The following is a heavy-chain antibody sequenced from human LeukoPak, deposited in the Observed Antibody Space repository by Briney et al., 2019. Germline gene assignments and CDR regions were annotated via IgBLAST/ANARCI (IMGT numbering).Heavy chain of an antibody. CDR1: GFTVSSNY. J-gene: IGHJ4*02. D-gene: IGHD5-24*01. CDR2: IYSGGST. CDR3: ARDPSGDGYLDY. Sequence: GGSLRLSCAASGFTVSSNYMSWVRQAPGKGLEWVSVIYSGGSTYYADSVKGRFTISRDNSKNTLYLQMNSLRAEDTAVYYCARDPSGDGYLDYRGQGTLVTVSS. V-gene: IGHV3-66*01.